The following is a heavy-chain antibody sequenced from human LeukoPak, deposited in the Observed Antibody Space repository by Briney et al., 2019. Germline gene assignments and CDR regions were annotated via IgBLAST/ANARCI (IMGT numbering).Heavy chain of an antibody. V-gene: IGHV4-34*01. CDR1: GGSFSGYY. Sequence: KPSESLSLTCAVYGGSFSGYYWSWIRQPPGKGLEWIGEINHSGSTNYNPSLKSRVTISVDTSKNQFSLKLSSVTAADTAVYYCARVSSSWFSENWFDPWGQGTLVTVSS. J-gene: IGHJ5*02. CDR2: INHSGST. CDR3: ARVSSSWFSENWFDP. D-gene: IGHD6-13*01.